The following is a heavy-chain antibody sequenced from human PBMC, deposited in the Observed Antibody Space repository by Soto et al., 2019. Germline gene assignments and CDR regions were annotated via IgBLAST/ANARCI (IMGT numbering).Heavy chain of an antibody. V-gene: IGHV3-64D*06. CDR3: VKDRGDGYNWGYYYGMDV. D-gene: IGHD5-12*01. Sequence: WGPQRLSYSASGFTFDSYVIHWVRQAQGKGLEYVSGIDSNGGSTYYEDSVKGRFTISRDNSKNTVYLQMSSLRAEDRAAYYCVKDRGDGYNWGYYYGMDVWGQGTTVTVSS. J-gene: IGHJ6*02. CDR2: IDSNGGST. CDR1: GFTFDSYV.